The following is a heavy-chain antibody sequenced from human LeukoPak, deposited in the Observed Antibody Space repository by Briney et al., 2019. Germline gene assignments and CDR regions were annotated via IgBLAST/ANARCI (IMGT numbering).Heavy chain of an antibody. V-gene: IGHV6-1*01. J-gene: IGHJ6*02. CDR3: ARGVLTGYPYGMDV. Sequence: SPTLSLTFAISGDSVSSNSAAWNWLRQSPSRGLEWLGRTYYRSKWYNDYAVSVKSRITINPDTSKNQFSLQLNSVTPEDTAVYYCARGVLTGYPYGMDVWGQGTTVTVSS. CDR2: TYYRSKWYN. CDR1: GDSVSSNSAA. D-gene: IGHD3-9*01.